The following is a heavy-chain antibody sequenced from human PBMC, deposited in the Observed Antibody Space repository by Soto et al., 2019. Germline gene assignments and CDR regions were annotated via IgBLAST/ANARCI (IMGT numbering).Heavy chain of an antibody. Sequence: QVQLQQWGAGLLKPSETLSLTCAVYGGSFSGYYWSWIRQPPGKGLEWIGEINHSGSTNYNPSLKSRVTISVDTSKNQFSLKLSSVTAADTAVYYCARHKRTGAKARNFQHWGQGTLVTVSS. D-gene: IGHD1-26*01. J-gene: IGHJ1*01. V-gene: IGHV4-34*01. CDR3: ARHKRTGAKARNFQH. CDR2: INHSGST. CDR1: GGSFSGYY.